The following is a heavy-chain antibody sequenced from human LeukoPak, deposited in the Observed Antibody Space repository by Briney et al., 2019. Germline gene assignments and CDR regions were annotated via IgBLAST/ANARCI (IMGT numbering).Heavy chain of an antibody. D-gene: IGHD4-17*01. V-gene: IGHV1-8*01. CDR2: MNPNSGNT. CDR1: GYTFTIYD. Sequence: ASVKVSCKASGYTFTIYDINWVRQATGQGLEWMGWMNPNSGNTGYAQKFQGRVTMTRNTSISTAYMELSSLRSEDTAVYYCARYYGDEYYYYGMDVWGQGTTVTVSS. J-gene: IGHJ6*02. CDR3: ARYYGDEYYYYGMDV.